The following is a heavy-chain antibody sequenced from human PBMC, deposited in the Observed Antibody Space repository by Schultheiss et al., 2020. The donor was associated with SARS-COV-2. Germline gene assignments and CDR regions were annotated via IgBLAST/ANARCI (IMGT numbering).Heavy chain of an antibody. CDR3: VKEQRWLQSLDY. V-gene: IGHV3-23*01. CDR1: GFTFSSYA. J-gene: IGHJ4*02. CDR2: ISGSANTI. D-gene: IGHD5-24*01. Sequence: GGSLRLSCAASGFTFSSYAMSWVRQAPGKGLEWVSSISGSANTIYYADSVKGRFTISRDNSKNTLYLQMSSLRAEDTAVYYCVKEQRWLQSLDYWGQGTLVTVSS.